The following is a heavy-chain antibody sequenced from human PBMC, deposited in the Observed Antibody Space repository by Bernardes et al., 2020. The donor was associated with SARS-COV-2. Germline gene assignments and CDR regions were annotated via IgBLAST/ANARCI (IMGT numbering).Heavy chain of an antibody. D-gene: IGHD1-26*01. CDR2: IYYSGST. CDR1: GGSISSGGYY. V-gene: IGHV4-31*03. Sequence: SETLSLTCTVSGGSISSGGYYWNWIRQPPGKGLEWIGYIYYSGSTYYNPSLKSRVTISVDTSKNQFSLKLTSVTAADTAVYYCATAPYRGSYYIDFWGQGTLVTVSS. J-gene: IGHJ4*02. CDR3: ATAPYRGSYYIDF.